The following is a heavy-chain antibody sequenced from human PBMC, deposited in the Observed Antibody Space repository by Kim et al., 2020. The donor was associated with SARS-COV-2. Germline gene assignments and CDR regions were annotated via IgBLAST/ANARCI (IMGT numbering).Heavy chain of an antibody. CDR3: ARGGWYSSSRELHYWDV. V-gene: IGHV1-69*13. CDR2: IIPIFGTA. D-gene: IGHD6-13*01. J-gene: IGHJ6*02. Sequence: SVKVSCKASGGTFSSYAISWVRQAPGQGLEWMGGIIPIFGTANYAQKFQGRVTITADESTSTAYMELSSLRSEDTAVYYCARGGWYSSSRELHYWDVWGQGTTVTVSS. CDR1: GGTFSSYA.